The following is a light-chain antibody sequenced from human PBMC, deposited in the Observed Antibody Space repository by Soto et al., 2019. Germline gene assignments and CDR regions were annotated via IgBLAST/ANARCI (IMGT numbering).Light chain of an antibody. CDR3: LQNNRYPWT. V-gene: IGKV1-17*03. Sequence: DIQMTQSPSAMSASVGDRVTITCRASQDISDFLAWSQQKPGEVPKRLIYAASSLESGVPSRFSGSGSGTEFTLTISSLQPEDFATYYCLQNNRYPWTFGQGTKVEIK. CDR2: AAS. J-gene: IGKJ1*01. CDR1: QDISDF.